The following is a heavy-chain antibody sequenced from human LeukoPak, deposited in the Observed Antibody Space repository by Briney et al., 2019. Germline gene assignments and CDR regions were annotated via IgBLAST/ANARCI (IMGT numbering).Heavy chain of an antibody. V-gene: IGHV4-34*01. Sequence: SETLSLNCAVYGGSFSGYYWSWIRQPPGKGLEWIGEINHSGSTNYNPSLNSRVTMSVDTSKNQFSLKLSSVTAADTAVYYCARGSGTPYYLDYWGQGTLVTVSS. J-gene: IGHJ4*02. CDR1: GGSFSGYY. CDR2: INHSGST. D-gene: IGHD1-1*01. CDR3: ARGSGTPYYLDY.